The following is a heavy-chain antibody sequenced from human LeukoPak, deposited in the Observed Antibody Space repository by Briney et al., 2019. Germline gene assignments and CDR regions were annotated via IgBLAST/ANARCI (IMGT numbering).Heavy chain of an antibody. V-gene: IGHV3-48*01. J-gene: IGHJ4*02. CDR3: ARRLDS. Sequence: GGSLRLSCAASGFILSTFDMNWVRQAPGKGLEWVSFISGSDSSIYYADSVKGRFTISRDNARNELYLHMNSLRAEDTAVYYCARRLDSWGQGALVTVSS. CDR2: ISGSDSSI. CDR1: GFILSTFD.